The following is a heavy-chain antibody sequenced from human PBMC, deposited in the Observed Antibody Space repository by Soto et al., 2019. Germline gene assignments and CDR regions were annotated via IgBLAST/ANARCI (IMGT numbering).Heavy chain of an antibody. J-gene: IGHJ6*03. D-gene: IGHD2-2*01. V-gene: IGHV3-7*01. Sequence: GGSRRLSCAASGFTFSSYWMSWVRQAPGKGLEWVANIKQDGSEKYYVDSVKGRFTISRDNAKNSLYLQMNSLRAEDTAVYYCARDRYCSSTSCYYYYYYMDVWGKGTTVTVSS. CDR3: ARDRYCSSTSCYYYYYYMDV. CDR1: GFTFSSYW. CDR2: IKQDGSEK.